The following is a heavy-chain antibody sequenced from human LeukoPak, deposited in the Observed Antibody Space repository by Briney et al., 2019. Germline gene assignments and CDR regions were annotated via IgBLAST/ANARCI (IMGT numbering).Heavy chain of an antibody. D-gene: IGHD4-4*01. CDR3: ARGFTGGLQEYYFDY. CDR2: INHSGST. V-gene: IGHV4-34*01. Sequence: SETLSLTCAVYGGSFSGYYWSWIRQPPGKGPEWIGEINHSGSTNYNPSLKSRVTISVDTSKNQFSLKLSSVTAADTAVYYCARGFTGGLQEYYFDYWGQGTLVTVSS. J-gene: IGHJ4*02. CDR1: GGSFSGYY.